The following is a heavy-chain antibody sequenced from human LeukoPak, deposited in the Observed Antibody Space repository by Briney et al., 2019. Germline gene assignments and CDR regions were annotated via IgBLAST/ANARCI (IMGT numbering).Heavy chain of an antibody. CDR1: GGSISSGGYY. CDR2: IYYSGST. J-gene: IGHJ4*02. V-gene: IGHV4-31*03. CDR3: ARFFARGQLVWGYYFDY. D-gene: IGHD3-16*01. Sequence: SETLSLTCTVSGGSISSGGYYWSWIRQHPGKGLEWIGYIYYSGSTYYNPSLKSRVPISVDPSKNPFSLKLSSVTAADTAVYYCARFFARGQLVWGYYFDYWGQGTLVTVSS.